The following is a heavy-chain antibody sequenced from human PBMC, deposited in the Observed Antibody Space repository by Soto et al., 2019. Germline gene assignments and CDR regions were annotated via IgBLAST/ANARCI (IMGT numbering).Heavy chain of an antibody. V-gene: IGHV4-34*01. Sequence: AETLSLTCAVSGGSFSGYYWSWFRQPPGKGLEWIGKINHSGIANYNPSLMSRVTISLETSKNQFSLNLISVTVADTAVYYCARTVRLVVIARANNYFGTDVWGQGPTV. J-gene: IGHJ6*02. CDR3: ARTVRLVVIARANNYFGTDV. CDR2: INHSGIA. D-gene: IGHD2-2*01. CDR1: GGSFSGYY.